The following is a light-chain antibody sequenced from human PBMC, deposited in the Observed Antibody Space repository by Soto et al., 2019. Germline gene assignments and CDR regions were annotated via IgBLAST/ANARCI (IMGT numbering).Light chain of an antibody. CDR3: QQYGSSPVT. V-gene: IGKV3-20*01. Sequence: EIVLTQSPGTLSLSPGERATLSCRASQSVSSSYLAWYQRKPGQAPRLLIYGASSRATGIPDRFSGSGSGTDFTLSISRLEPEDFAVYYCQQYGSSPVTFGQGTKGDI. J-gene: IGKJ1*01. CDR1: QSVSSSY. CDR2: GAS.